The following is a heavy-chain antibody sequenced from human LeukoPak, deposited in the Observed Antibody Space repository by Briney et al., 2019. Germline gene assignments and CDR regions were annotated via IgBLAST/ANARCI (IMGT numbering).Heavy chain of an antibody. Sequence: GGSLRLSCAASGFTFSSYGMHWDRQAPGKGLEWVAVISYDGSNKYHADSVKGRFTISRDNSKNTLYLQMNSLRAEDTAVYYCAKDMCSSTSCYRAFDYWGQGTLVTVSS. V-gene: IGHV3-30*18. CDR2: ISYDGSNK. CDR3: AKDMCSSTSCYRAFDY. CDR1: GFTFSSYG. D-gene: IGHD2-2*01. J-gene: IGHJ4*02.